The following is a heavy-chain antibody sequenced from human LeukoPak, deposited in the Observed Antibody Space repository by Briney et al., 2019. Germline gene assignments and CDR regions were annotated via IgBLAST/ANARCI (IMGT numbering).Heavy chain of an antibody. CDR3: ERSGRSFSSLDQ. V-gene: IGHV3-33*08. CDR1: GFTFSTYG. CDR2: INFGGTTK. J-gene: IGHJ5*02. Sequence: PGGSLRLSCAAYGFTFSTYGMNWVRQSPGKGLEWVAVINFGGTTKYYGDSVKGRFTISRDNSKNTLYLQMNSLRAEDTAVYYCERSGRSFSSLDQWG.